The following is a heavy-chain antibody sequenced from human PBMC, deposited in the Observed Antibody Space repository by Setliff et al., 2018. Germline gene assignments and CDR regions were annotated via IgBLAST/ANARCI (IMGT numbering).Heavy chain of an antibody. CDR1: GYTFTTYG. D-gene: IGHD3-3*01. J-gene: IGHJ5*02. CDR2: IGARNVKT. CDR3: ARLQAIFGVFKDGDWFDP. Sequence: ASVKVSCKASGYTFTTYGISWVRQAPGQGLEWMGWIGARNVKTNYAQKFQGRVTITRDTSASTGYMELSSLRSEDTAVYYCARLQAIFGVFKDGDWFDPWGQGTLVTVSS. V-gene: IGHV1-18*04.